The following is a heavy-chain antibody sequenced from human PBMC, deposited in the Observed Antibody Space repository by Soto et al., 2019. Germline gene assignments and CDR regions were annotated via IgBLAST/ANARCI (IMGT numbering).Heavy chain of an antibody. CDR3: ATRAGVRTDDFWSGYLYNWFDP. CDR2: ISGSGGST. CDR1: GFTFSSYA. J-gene: IGHJ5*02. V-gene: IGHV3-23*01. Sequence: GGSLRLSCAASGFTFSSYAMSWVRQAPGKGLEWVSAISGSGGSTYYADSVKGRFTISRDNSKNTLYLQMNSLRAEDTAVYYCATRAGVRTDDFWSGYLYNWFDPWGQGTLVTVSS. D-gene: IGHD3-3*01.